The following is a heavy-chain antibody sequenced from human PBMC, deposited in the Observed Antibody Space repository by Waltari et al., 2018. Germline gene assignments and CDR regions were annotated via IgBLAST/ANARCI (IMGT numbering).Heavy chain of an antibody. V-gene: IGHV1-24*01. CDR1: GYTLPDLS. Sequence: QVQLVQSGAEVKKPGASVKVSCKVSGYTLPDLSMHWVRQAPGKGLEWMGGFDPEDGEKIYARKYQGRVTMTEEKTTDTAYMELSSLRSEDTAVYYCATDPVGATLDAFDIWGQGTMVTVSS. J-gene: IGHJ3*02. CDR2: FDPEDGEK. CDR3: ATDPVGATLDAFDI. D-gene: IGHD1-26*01.